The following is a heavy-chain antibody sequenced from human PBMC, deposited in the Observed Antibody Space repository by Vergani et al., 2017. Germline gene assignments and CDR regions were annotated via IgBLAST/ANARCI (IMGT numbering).Heavy chain of an antibody. D-gene: IGHD1-7*01. CDR2: IYYSGST. V-gene: IGHV4-31*03. Sequence: QVQLQESGPGLVKPSQTLSLPCTVSGGSISSGGYYWSWIRQHPGKGLEWIGYIYYSGSTYYNPSLKSRVTISVDASKNQFSLKLSSVTAADTAVYSCASGETLTGTTFWFDPWGQGTLVTVSS. J-gene: IGHJ5*02. CDR1: GGSISSGGYY. CDR3: ASGETLTGTTFWFDP.